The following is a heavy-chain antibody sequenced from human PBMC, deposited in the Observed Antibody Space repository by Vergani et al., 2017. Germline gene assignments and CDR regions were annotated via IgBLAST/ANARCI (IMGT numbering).Heavy chain of an antibody. J-gene: IGHJ4*02. Sequence: QVRLQESGPGLVKPSETLSLTCTVSGGSISSYYWTWIRQPPGKGLEWIGNIYYTGSTNYNPSLQSRVTMSVDTSNNQFSLRLSSVTAADTAVYYCARGWVSGWYGELGYWGQGTLVTVSS. CDR1: GGSISSYY. CDR2: IYYTGST. CDR3: ARGWVSGWYGELGY. V-gene: IGHV4-59*01. D-gene: IGHD6-19*01.